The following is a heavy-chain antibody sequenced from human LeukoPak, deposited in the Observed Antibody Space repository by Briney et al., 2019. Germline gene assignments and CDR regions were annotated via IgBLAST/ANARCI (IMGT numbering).Heavy chain of an antibody. D-gene: IGHD6-19*01. CDR1: GGSISSSPYY. V-gene: IGHV4-39*07. Sequence: PSATLSLTCSVSGGSISSSPYYWGWLRQPPGKGLEWLGSIYYSGSTYYNPSLKSRATISVDTSKTQYSLKLSSVTAAATAVYYCARVEYSSGWMDFDYWGQGTLVTVSS. CDR3: ARVEYSSGWMDFDY. CDR2: IYYSGST. J-gene: IGHJ4*02.